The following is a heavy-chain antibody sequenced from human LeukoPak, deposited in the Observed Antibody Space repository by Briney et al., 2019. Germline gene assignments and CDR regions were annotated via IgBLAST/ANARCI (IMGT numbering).Heavy chain of an antibody. Sequence: GASVKVSCKASGYTFTGYYMHWVRQAPGQGLEWMGWINPNSGGTNYAQKFQGWVTMTRDTSISTAYMELSRLRSDDTAVYYCAREGSLIAAAGPYNWFDPWGQGTLVTVSS. CDR3: AREGSLIAAAGPYNWFDP. V-gene: IGHV1-2*04. D-gene: IGHD6-13*01. CDR1: GYTFTGYY. J-gene: IGHJ5*02. CDR2: INPNSGGT.